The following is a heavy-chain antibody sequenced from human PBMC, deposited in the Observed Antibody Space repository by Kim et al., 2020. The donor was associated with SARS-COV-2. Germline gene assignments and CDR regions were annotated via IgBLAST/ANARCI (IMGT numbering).Heavy chain of an antibody. D-gene: IGHD3-3*01. J-gene: IGHJ4*02. CDR2: IYYSGSN. CDR3: ARHYRSFWSGYYIGY. CDR1: GGSISSSSYY. Sequence: SETLSLTCTVSGGSISSSSYYWGWIRQPPGKGLEWIGSIYYSGSNYYNPSLKSRVTISVDTSKNQFSLKLSSVTAADTAVYYCARHYRSFWSGYYIGYWSQGTLVTVSS. V-gene: IGHV4-39*01.